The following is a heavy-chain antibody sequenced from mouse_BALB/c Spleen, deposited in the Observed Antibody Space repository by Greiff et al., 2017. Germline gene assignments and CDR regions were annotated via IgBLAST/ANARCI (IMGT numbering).Heavy chain of an antibody. CDR2: IDPANGNT. J-gene: IGHJ4*01. CDR1: GFNIKDTY. D-gene: IGHD2-2*01. CDR3: ADYGYDDYAMDY. Sequence: EVKLVESGAELVKPGASVKLSCTASGFNIKDTYMHWVKQRPEQGLEWIGRIDPANGNTKYDPKFQGKATITADTSSNTAYLQLSSLTSEDTAVYYCADYGYDDYAMDYWGQGTSVTVSS. V-gene: IGHV14-3*02.